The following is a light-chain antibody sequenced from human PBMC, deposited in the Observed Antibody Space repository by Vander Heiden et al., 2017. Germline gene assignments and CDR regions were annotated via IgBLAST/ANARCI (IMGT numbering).Light chain of an antibody. CDR2: NAS. J-gene: IGKJ2*01. V-gene: IGKV3-15*01. CDR3: QQYNNWPKT. CDR1: QSVSYN. Sequence: EIVMTQSTATLSVSPGERATLSCSTSQSVSYNLAWYHQKPGQAPKLLIYNASTIATGIPARFSGSGSGTEFTLTISSLQSEDFALYYCQQYNNWPKTFGQGTKLEIK.